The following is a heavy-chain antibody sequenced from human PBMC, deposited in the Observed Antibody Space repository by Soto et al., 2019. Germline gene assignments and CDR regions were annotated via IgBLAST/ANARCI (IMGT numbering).Heavy chain of an antibody. V-gene: IGHV4-39*01. CDR3: AGRNSLASVSLNFRELSNYKWIDP. CDR1: GDSITNSNYY. D-gene: IGHD3-16*02. CDR2: IYYIGST. J-gene: IGHJ5*02. Sequence: QLQLQESGPGLVKPSETLSLTCTVSGDSITNSNYYWGWFRQPPGKGLEWIASIYYIGSTYYNPSLKSRVTISVDTSNKQFSLNLNSVTASDTAVYYCAGRNSLASVSLNFRELSNYKWIDPWGPGTLVTVSS.